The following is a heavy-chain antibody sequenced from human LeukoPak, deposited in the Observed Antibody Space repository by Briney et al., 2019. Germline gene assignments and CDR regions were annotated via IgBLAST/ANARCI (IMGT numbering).Heavy chain of an antibody. CDR1: GFTFSSYA. Sequence: GASLRLSCAASGFTFSSYAMSWVRQAPGKGLEWVSTISSSGGSTYYADSVKGRFTISRDNSNNTLFPQMNSLRAEDTAVFYCAKDRGGGYSSSSTGFDYWGQGTLVTVSS. J-gene: IGHJ4*02. V-gene: IGHV3-23*01. CDR3: AKDRGGGYSSSSTGFDY. CDR2: ISSSGGST. D-gene: IGHD6-6*01.